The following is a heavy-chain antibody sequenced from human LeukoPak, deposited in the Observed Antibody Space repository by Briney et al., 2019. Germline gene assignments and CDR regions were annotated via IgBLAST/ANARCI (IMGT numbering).Heavy chain of an antibody. CDR2: IIPIFGTA. Sequence: ASVKVSCKASGGTFSSYAISWVRQAPGQGLEWMGGIIPIFGTANYAQKFQGRVTITTDKSTSTAYMELSSLRSEDTAVYYCARGTMTGKIWDCSSTSCYTQFDYWGQGTLVTVSS. CDR1: GGTFSSYA. CDR3: ARGTMTGKIWDCSSTSCYTQFDY. D-gene: IGHD2-2*02. J-gene: IGHJ4*02. V-gene: IGHV1-69*05.